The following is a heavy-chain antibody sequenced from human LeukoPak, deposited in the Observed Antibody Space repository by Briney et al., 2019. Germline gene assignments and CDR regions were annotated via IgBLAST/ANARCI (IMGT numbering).Heavy chain of an antibody. V-gene: IGHV3-33*01. CDR2: IWYDGSNK. D-gene: IGHD2-8*01. J-gene: IGHJ3*02. CDR3: ARSNVGFDI. Sequence: PGGSLRLSCAASGFTFSSYGMHWVRQAPGKGLEWVAVIWYDGSNKYYADSVKGRFTISRDNSKNTLYLQMNSLRAEDTAVYYGARSNVGFDIWGQGTMVTVSS. CDR1: GFTFSSYG.